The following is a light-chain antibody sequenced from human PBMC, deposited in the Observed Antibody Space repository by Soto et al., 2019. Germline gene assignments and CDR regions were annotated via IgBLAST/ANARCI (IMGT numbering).Light chain of an antibody. CDR2: EVR. V-gene: IGLV2-14*01. CDR1: NRDVGSYNS. J-gene: IGLJ1*01. Sequence: QSVLTQPASVSGSPGQSITIACTGTNRDVGSYNSVSWYQQRPGEAPKLIISEVRNRPSGTSYRFTGSKSGNTASLTISGLQAEDEADYYCSSYTSSSTPVFGTGTKVTVL. CDR3: SSYTSSSTPV.